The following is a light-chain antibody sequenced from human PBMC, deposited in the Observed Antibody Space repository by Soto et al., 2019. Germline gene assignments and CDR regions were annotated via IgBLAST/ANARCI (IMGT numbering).Light chain of an antibody. Sequence: SYELTQAPSVSVPPGRTARITCSGDALPKQYAYWYQQRPGQAPILVIYKDNERPSGIPERFSGSSSGTTVTLTISGVQAEDEADYYCQSADNSGTYVVFGGGTKLTVL. CDR3: QSADNSGTYVV. V-gene: IGLV3-25*03. CDR1: ALPKQY. CDR2: KDN. J-gene: IGLJ2*01.